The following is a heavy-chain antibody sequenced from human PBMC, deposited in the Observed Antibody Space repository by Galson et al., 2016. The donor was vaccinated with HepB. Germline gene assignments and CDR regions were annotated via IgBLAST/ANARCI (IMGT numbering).Heavy chain of an antibody. CDR3: ARTLGAGGMDPSYYNYGMDG. V-gene: IGHV4-39*01. D-gene: IGHD3-16*01. CDR1: GGSISSSAYF. J-gene: IGHJ6*02. Sequence: SETLSLTCTVSGGSISSSAYFWGWIRQPPGKGLEWIGTFFHGGSTYYNPSLQSRVTISVDTSKKQFSLKLTSVTAADTAVYYCARTLGAGGMDPSYYNYGMDGWGHGTAVTVSS. CDR2: FFHGGST.